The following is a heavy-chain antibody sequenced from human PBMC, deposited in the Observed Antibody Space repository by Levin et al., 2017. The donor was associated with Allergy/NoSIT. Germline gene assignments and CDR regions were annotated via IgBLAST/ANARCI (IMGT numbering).Heavy chain of an antibody. J-gene: IGHJ4*02. D-gene: IGHD3-10*01. CDR3: AKVLGRGLFDY. CDR2: INDNGHNT. CDR1: GFTFSNYA. V-gene: IGHV3-64*04. Sequence: GGSLRLSCSASGFTFSNYAMHWVRQAPGKRLEYVSSINDNGHNTYYADSVKGRFTISRDNSKNTLYLQMNSLRAEDTAVYYCAKVLGRGLFDYWGQGTLVTVSS.